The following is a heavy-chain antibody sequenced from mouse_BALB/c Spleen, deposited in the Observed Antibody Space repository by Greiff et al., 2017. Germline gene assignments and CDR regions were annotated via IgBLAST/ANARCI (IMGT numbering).Heavy chain of an antibody. CDR2: INPNNGGT. Sequence: VHVKQSGPELVKPGASVKIPCKASGYTFTDYNMDWVKQSHGKSLEWIGDINPNNGGTIYNQKFKGKATLTVDKSSSTAYMELRSLTSEDTAVYYCARRDITTVVATPYWYFDVWGAGTTVTVSS. CDR3: ARRDITTVVATPYWYFDV. CDR1: GYTFTDYN. D-gene: IGHD1-1*01. J-gene: IGHJ1*01. V-gene: IGHV1-18*01.